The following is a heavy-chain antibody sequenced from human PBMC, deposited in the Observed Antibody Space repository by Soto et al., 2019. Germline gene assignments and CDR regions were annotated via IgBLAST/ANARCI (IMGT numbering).Heavy chain of an antibody. D-gene: IGHD4-17*01. J-gene: IGHJ4*02. Sequence: PVGSLRLSCAASGFTFSSYAMNWVRQAPGKGLEWVSTIRTSVGDTYYAASVKGRFTISRDNSKSTVYLHLNSLRAEDTATYYCVKDPTYDYGYFDSWGQGTLVTVSS. CDR3: VKDPTYDYGYFDS. CDR1: GFTFSSYA. CDR2: IRTSVGDT. V-gene: IGHV3-23*01.